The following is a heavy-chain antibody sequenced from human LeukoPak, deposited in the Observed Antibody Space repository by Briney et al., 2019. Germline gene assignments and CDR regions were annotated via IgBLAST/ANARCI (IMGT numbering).Heavy chain of an antibody. CDR3: AELGITMIGGV. CDR1: GFTLNYYA. Sequence: PGGSLRLSCAASGFTLNYYAMTWVRQAPGKGLEWVSYISSSGSTIYYADSVKGRFTISRDNAKNSLYLQMNSLRAEDTAVYYCAELGITMIGGVWGKGTTVPISS. V-gene: IGHV3-48*03. J-gene: IGHJ6*04. CDR2: ISSSGSTI. D-gene: IGHD3-10*02.